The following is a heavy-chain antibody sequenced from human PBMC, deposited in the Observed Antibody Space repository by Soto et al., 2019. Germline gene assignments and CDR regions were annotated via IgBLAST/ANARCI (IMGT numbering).Heavy chain of an antibody. CDR3: ARERYSSNGNWFDP. D-gene: IGHD6-13*01. CDR1: GGTFSSYA. V-gene: IGHV1-69*13. J-gene: IGHJ5*02. CDR2: IIPIFGTA. Sequence: SVKVSCKASGGTFSSYAISWVRQAPGQGLEWMGGIIPIFGTANYARKFQGRVTITADESTSTAYMELSSLRSEDTAVYYCARERYSSNGNWFDPWGQGTLVTVS.